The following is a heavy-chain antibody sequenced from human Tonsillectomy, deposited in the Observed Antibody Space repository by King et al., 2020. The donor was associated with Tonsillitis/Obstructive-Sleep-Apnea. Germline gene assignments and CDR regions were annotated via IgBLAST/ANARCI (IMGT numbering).Heavy chain of an antibody. Sequence: VQLVESGAEVKKPGASVKVSCKASGYTFTTYGISWVRQAPGQGLEWMGWISAYNGDTNYAQKLHDRVIMTTDTSTSTAYMEVRSLRSDDTAVYYCARDSRSHYYDTSGYYTFEYWGQGTLVTVSS. CDR3: ARDSRSHYYDTSGYYTFEY. CDR1: GYTFTTYG. D-gene: IGHD3-22*01. V-gene: IGHV1-18*01. CDR2: ISAYNGDT. J-gene: IGHJ4*02.